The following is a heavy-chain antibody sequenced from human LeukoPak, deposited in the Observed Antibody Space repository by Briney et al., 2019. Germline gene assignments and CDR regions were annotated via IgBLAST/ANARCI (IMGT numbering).Heavy chain of an antibody. J-gene: IGHJ3*02. Sequence: PGGSLRLSCAASGFTFSSYAMSWVRQAPGKGLEWVSAISGSGGSTYYADFVKGRFTISRDNSKNTLYLQMNSLRAEDTAVYYCAIEPGVGSSGYPPGAFDIWGQGTMVTVSS. CDR2: ISGSGGST. CDR3: AIEPGVGSSGYPPGAFDI. D-gene: IGHD3-22*01. CDR1: GFTFSSYA. V-gene: IGHV3-23*01.